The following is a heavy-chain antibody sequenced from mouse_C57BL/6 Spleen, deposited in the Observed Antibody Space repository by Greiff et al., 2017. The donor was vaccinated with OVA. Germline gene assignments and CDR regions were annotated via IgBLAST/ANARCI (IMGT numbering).Heavy chain of an antibody. Sequence: QVQLKQPGAELVKPGASVKMSCKASGYTFTSYWITWVKQRPGQGLEWIGDIYPGSGSTNYNEKFKSKATLTVDTSSSTAYMQLSSLTSEDSAVYYCAREDYGSSLLFDYWGQGTTLTVSS. J-gene: IGHJ2*01. CDR3: AREDYGSSLLFDY. CDR2: IYPGSGST. CDR1: GYTFTSYW. D-gene: IGHD1-1*01. V-gene: IGHV1-55*01.